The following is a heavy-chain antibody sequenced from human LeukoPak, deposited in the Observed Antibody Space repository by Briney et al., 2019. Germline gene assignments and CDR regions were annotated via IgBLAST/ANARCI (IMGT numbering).Heavy chain of an antibody. V-gene: IGHV3-30-3*01. CDR1: GLIFSAYS. J-gene: IGHJ4*02. Sequence: GGSLRLSCTVSGLIFSAYSLYWVRQAPGKGLEWVAIISFDGANEHYADSVKARFTISRDNSRNTGFLQTNMLTTEDTATYYCTPPRTGHFPRYWGQGALVTAS. CDR3: TPPRTGHFPRY. CDR2: ISFDGANE. D-gene: IGHD1-14*01.